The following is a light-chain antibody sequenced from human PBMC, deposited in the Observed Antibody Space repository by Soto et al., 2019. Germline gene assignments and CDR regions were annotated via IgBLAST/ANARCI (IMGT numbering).Light chain of an antibody. CDR1: QSVSNNY. CDR2: GAS. J-gene: IGKJ1*01. V-gene: IGKV3-20*01. Sequence: EIVLTQSPGTLSLSPGERATLSCRASQSVSNNYLAWYQQKPGQAPRLLIYGASSRAPGIPDRFSGSGSGTDFTLTIARLQADDFAVYYCQQAGTSSWTFGQGTKVDIK. CDR3: QQAGTSSWT.